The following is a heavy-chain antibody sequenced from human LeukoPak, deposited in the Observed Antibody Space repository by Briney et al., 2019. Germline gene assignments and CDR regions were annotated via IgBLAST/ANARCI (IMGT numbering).Heavy chain of an antibody. CDR2: IDSDGSRT. V-gene: IGHV3-74*01. Sequence: PGGSLRLSCTASGFTFSSYWMIWVGEAPVKGLVWVSCIDSDGSRTSYADSVKGRFTIFRDNAKNTLYVQMNSLRVEDKAVYYCARVTITNDYWGQGTLVTVSS. CDR3: ARVTITNDY. D-gene: IGHD5-12*01. J-gene: IGHJ4*02. CDR1: GFTFSSYW.